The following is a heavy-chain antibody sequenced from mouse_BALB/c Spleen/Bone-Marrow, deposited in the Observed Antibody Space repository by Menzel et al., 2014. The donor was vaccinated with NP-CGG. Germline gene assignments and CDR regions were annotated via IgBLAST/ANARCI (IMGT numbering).Heavy chain of an antibody. CDR2: ISSGGSYT. D-gene: IGHD1-1*01. V-gene: IGHV5-6*02. Sequence: DVMLVESGGDLVKPGGSLKLSCAASGFTFSSYGMSWVRQTPDKRLEWVATISSGGSYTYYPDSVKGRFTISRDNAKNTLYLQMSSLKSEDTAMYYCASTITTVVAEDAMDYWGQGTSVTVSS. CDR3: ASTITTVVAEDAMDY. J-gene: IGHJ4*01. CDR1: GFTFSSYG.